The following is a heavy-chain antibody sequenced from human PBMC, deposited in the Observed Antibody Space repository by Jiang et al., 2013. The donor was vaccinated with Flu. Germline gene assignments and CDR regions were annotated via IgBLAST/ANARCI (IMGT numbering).Heavy chain of an antibody. CDR2: INHSGST. Sequence: LLKPSETLSLTCAVYGGSFSGYYWSWIRQPPGKGLEWIGEINHSGSTNYNPSLKSRVTISVDTSKNQFSLKLSSVTAADTAVYYCARGLGGMDVWGKGTTVTVSS. V-gene: IGHV4-34*01. CDR3: ARGLGGMDV. CDR1: GGSFSGYY. J-gene: IGHJ6*04.